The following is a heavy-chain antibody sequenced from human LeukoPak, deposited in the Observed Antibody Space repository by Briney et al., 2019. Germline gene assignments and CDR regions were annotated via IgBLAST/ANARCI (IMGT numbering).Heavy chain of an antibody. J-gene: IGHJ4*02. CDR1: GFTFSSYW. CDR3: ARAYYDFWSGYYGEPYYFDY. CDR2: INSDGSST. V-gene: IGHV3-74*01. D-gene: IGHD3-3*01. Sequence: GGSLRLSCAASGFTFSSYWMHWVRQAPGKGLVWVSRINSDGSSTSYADSVKGRFTISRDNAKNTLYLQMNSLRAEDTAVYYCARAYYDFWSGYYGEPYYFDYWGQGTLVTASS.